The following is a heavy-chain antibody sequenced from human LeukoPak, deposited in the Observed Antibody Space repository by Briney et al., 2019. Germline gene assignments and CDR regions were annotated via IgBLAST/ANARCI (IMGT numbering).Heavy chain of an antibody. D-gene: IGHD6-13*01. CDR3: ARQNPAASGQGLDF. Sequence: SETLSLTCTVSGGSISSYYWSWIRQPAGKGLEWIGRIYTSGTTNYNPSLKSRVTLSVDTSKNQFSLELTSVTAADTAVYYCARQNPAASGQGLDFWGQGTLVTVSS. CDR2: IYTSGTT. CDR1: GGSISSYY. V-gene: IGHV4-4*07. J-gene: IGHJ4*02.